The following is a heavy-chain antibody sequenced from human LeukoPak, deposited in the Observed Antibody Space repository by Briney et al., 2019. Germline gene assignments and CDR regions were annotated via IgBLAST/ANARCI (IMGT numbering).Heavy chain of an antibody. J-gene: IGHJ4*02. V-gene: IGHV3-21*05. Sequence: GGSLRLSCAASGFTFSSYEMNWVRQAPGKGLEWVSYISSSSSYIYYADSVKGRFTISRDNAKNSLYLQMNSLRAEDTAVYYCARDPGITMVREEFDYWGQGTLVTVSS. CDR2: ISSSSSYI. D-gene: IGHD3-10*01. CDR1: GFTFSSYE. CDR3: ARDPGITMVREEFDY.